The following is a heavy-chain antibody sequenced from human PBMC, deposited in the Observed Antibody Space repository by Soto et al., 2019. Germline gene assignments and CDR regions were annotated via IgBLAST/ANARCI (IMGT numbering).Heavy chain of an antibody. D-gene: IGHD2-2*01. CDR3: SRGSEYFSSTSCYYFQH. CDR1: GFTFSSYW. V-gene: IGHV3-7*03. CDR2: IKQDGSEK. J-gene: IGHJ1*01. Sequence: GGSLRLSCAASGFTFSSYWMSWVRQAPGKGLEWVANIKQDGSEKYYVDSVKGRFTISRDNAKNSLYLQMNSLRAEDTAVYYCSRGSEYFSSTSCYYFQHWGQGTLVTVSS.